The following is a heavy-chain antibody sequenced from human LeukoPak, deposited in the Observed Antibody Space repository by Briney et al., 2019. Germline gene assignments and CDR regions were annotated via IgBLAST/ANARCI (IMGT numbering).Heavy chain of an antibody. J-gene: IGHJ4*02. CDR3: AHDDRYTYGYGGYFDY. D-gene: IGHD5-18*01. Sequence: SGPTLVKPTQTLTLTCTFSGFSLSTSGMGVGWIRQPPGKALEWLALIYWDDDKRYSPSLKSRLTITKDTSKNQVVLTMTNMDPVDTATYYCAHDDRYTYGYGGYFDYWGQGTLVTVSS. CDR2: IYWDDDK. V-gene: IGHV2-5*02. CDR1: GFSLSTSGMG.